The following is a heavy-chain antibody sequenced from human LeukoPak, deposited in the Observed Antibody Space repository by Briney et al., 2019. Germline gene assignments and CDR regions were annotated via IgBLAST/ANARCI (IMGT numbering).Heavy chain of an antibody. J-gene: IGHJ6*02. D-gene: IGHD3-9*01. CDR1: GFTFSSYA. V-gene: IGHV3-23*01. CDR3: AKDSTYYDILTGYYSLENYYGMDV. CDR2: NSGSGGST. Sequence: PGGSLRLSCAASGFTFSSYAMSWVRQAPGKGLECVSDNSGSGGSTYYADSVKGRFTISRDNSKNTLYLQMNSLRAEDTAVYYCAKDSTYYDILTGYYSLENYYGMDVWGQGTTVTVSS.